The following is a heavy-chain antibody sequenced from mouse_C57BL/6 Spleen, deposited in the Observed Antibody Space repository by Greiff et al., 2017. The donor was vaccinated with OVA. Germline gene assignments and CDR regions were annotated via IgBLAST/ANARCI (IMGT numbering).Heavy chain of an antibody. CDR1: GYTFTSYW. CDR2: IDPSDSYT. V-gene: IGHV1-69*01. Sequence: QSCKASGYTFTSYWMHWVKQRPGQGLEWIGEIDPSDSYTNYNQKFKGKSTLTVDKSSSTAYMQLSSLTSEDSAVYYCAREDTLYWGQGTLVTVSA. J-gene: IGHJ3*01. CDR3: AREDTLY.